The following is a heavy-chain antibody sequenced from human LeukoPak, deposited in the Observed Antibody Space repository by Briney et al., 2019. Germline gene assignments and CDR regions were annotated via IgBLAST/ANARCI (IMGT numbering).Heavy chain of an antibody. J-gene: IGHJ5*01. CDR2: IWYDGSNQ. Sequence: GGSLRLSCAASGFTFRNYGMHWVRQAPGKGLEWVALIWYDGSNQDYADSVRGRFTVSRDNSKNTLYLQMRSLRAEDTAVYYCVRDWDHFDFDSWGQGTLVTVSS. CDR3: VRDWDHFDFDS. V-gene: IGHV3-33*01. CDR1: GFTFRNYG. D-gene: IGHD3-9*01.